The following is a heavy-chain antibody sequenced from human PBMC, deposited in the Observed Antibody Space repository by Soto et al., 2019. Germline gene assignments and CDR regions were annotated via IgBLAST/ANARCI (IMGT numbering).Heavy chain of an antibody. CDR3: ASGDFDRSANYYAGWLDP. V-gene: IGHV1-2*02. J-gene: IGHJ5*02. CDR2: INPNSGGT. D-gene: IGHD3-22*01. CDR1: GYTFTDYY. Sequence: QVQLVQSGAEVKKPGASVKVSCQASGYTFTDYYMHWLRQAPGQGLECMGWINPNSGGTKYAQKFQGRVTLTNDTSSSTAYMELSRMGSDDTAVYYCASGDFDRSANYYAGWLDPWGKGTLVTVSS.